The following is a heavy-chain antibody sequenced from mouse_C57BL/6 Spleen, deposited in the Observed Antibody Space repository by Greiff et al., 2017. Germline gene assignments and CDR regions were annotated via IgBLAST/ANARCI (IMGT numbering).Heavy chain of an antibody. V-gene: IGHV5-4*01. Sequence: EVQLVESGGGLVKPGGSLKLSCAASGFTFSSYAMSWVRQTPEKRLEWVATISDGGSYTYYPDNVKGRFTISRDNAKNNLYLQMSHLKSEDTAMYYCARDHGFAWFAYWGQGTLVTVSA. D-gene: IGHD2-2*01. J-gene: IGHJ3*01. CDR2: ISDGGSYT. CDR3: ARDHGFAWFAY. CDR1: GFTFSSYA.